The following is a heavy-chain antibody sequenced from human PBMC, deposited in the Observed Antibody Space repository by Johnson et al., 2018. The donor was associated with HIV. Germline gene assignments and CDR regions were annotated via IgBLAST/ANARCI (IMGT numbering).Heavy chain of an antibody. CDR2: IYSGGST. J-gene: IGHJ3*02. Sequence: QVQLVESGGGVVQPGRSLRLSCAASGFTFISYDTQWVRQAPGKGLEWVSVIYSGGSTYYADSVKGRFTVSRDNAKNSVYLQMNSLRAEDTAVYYCARLCSGCADAFDMWGQG. CDR3: ARLCSGCADAFDM. D-gene: IGHD3-10*02. CDR1: GFTFISYD. V-gene: IGHV3-NL1*01.